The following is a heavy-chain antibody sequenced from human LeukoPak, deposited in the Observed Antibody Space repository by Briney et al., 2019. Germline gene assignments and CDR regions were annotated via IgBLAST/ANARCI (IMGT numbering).Heavy chain of an antibody. D-gene: IGHD3-10*02. CDR1: GFFFSDYS. CDR2: INNDGTTF. Sequence: GGSLRLSCAASGFFFSDYSMTWIRQSPGKGLEWIAYINNDGTTFDYSDSVKGRFTMSRDNAKKSLYLQMNSLRAEDTAVYYCAELGITMIGGVWGKGTTVTISS. CDR3: AELGITMIGGV. J-gene: IGHJ6*04. V-gene: IGHV3-11*04.